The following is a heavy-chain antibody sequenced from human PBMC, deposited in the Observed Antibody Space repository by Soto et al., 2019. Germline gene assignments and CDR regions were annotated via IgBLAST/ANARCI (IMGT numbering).Heavy chain of an antibody. CDR2: IYYSGST. Sequence: SETLSLTCTVSGGSISSSSYYWGWIRQPPGKGLEWIGSIYYSGSTNYNPSLKSRVTISVDTSKNQFSLKLSSVTAADTAVYYCATSGRYDFWSGYYYYWGQGTLVTVSS. CDR1: GGSISSSSYY. V-gene: IGHV4-39*07. CDR3: ATSGRYDFWSGYYYY. D-gene: IGHD3-3*01. J-gene: IGHJ4*02.